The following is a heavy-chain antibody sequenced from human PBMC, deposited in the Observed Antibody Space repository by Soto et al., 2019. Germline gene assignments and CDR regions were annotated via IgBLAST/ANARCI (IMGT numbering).Heavy chain of an antibody. D-gene: IGHD3-22*01. V-gene: IGHV4-59*01. CDR1: GGSISSYY. Sequence: LSLTCTVSGGSISSYYWSWIRQPPGKGLGWIGYIYYSGSTNYNPSLKSRVTISVDTSKNQFSLKLSSVTAADTAVYYCASLYYYDSSGYYLDTWGQGTLVTVSS. CDR2: IYYSGST. J-gene: IGHJ4*02. CDR3: ASLYYYDSSGYYLDT.